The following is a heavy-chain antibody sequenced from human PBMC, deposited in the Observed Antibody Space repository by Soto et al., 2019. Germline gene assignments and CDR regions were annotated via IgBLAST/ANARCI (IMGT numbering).Heavy chain of an antibody. D-gene: IGHD6-13*01. CDR2: IWYDGSNK. Sequence: QVQLVESGGGVVQPGRSLRLSCAASGFTFSSYGMHWVRQAPGKGLEWVAVIWYDGSNKYYADSVKGRFTISRDNSKNTRYLQMNSLRAEDTAVYYCARDPNSPGIAAAGDYWGQGTLVTVSS. V-gene: IGHV3-33*01. J-gene: IGHJ4*02. CDR3: ARDPNSPGIAAAGDY. CDR1: GFTFSSYG.